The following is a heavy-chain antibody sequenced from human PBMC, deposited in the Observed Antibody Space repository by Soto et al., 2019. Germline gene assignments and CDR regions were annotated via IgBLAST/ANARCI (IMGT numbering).Heavy chain of an antibody. J-gene: IGHJ4*02. CDR1: GGSISSSSYY. CDR3: ARPGYYYGSGSTFGY. CDR2: IYYSGST. Sequence: QLQLQESGPGLVKPSETLSLTCTVSGGSISSSSYYWGWIRQPPGKGLEWIGSIYYSGSTYYNPSLKSRVTISVDTSKNQFSLQLSSVTAADTAVYYCARPGYYYGSGSTFGYWGQGTLVTVSS. D-gene: IGHD3-10*01. V-gene: IGHV4-39*01.